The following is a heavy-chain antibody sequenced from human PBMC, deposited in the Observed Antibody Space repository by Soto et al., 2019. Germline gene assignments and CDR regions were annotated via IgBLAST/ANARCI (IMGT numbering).Heavy chain of an antibody. Sequence: GASVKVSCKASGYTFTAYCVHWVRQAPGQGLEWMGWINPNSGGTNYAQRFQGRVAMTTDTSTNTAYMELNSLTSDDTALYFCARSSGTYSDFDYWGQGTQVTVS. CDR1: GYTFTAYC. D-gene: IGHD1-26*01. J-gene: IGHJ4*01. CDR3: ARSSGTYSDFDY. CDR2: INPNSGGT. V-gene: IGHV1-2*02.